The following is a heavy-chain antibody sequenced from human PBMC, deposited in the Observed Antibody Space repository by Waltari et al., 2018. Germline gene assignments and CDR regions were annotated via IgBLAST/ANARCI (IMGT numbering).Heavy chain of an antibody. CDR1: GYSLSSGSS. V-gene: IGHV4-38-2*01. J-gene: IGHJ4*02. D-gene: IGHD3-3*01. CDR3: ARHGTRITMTSSFHY. CDR2: IYHSGST. Sequence: QVQLQESGPGLVKPSETLSLTCVVSGYSLSSGSSWGWIRQPPGKGLERIGSIYHSGSTYYNPSLKSRVTMSIDTSRNQFSLKLTSVTAADTAVYYCARHGTRITMTSSFHYWGQGTLVTVSS.